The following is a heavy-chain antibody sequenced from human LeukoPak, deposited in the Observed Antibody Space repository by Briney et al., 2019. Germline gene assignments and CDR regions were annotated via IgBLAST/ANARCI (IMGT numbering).Heavy chain of an antibody. CDR3: ARIGGGGTDFDY. V-gene: IGHV3-48*01. Sequence: PGGSLRLPVGASGFTFSSYSRNWFRRAPGKGLEGLAYISSSSNFIYYADSVKGRLTISRDNAKNSLYLQMYSLRAEDTAVYYCARIGGGGTDFDYWGQGALVTVSS. CDR2: ISSSSNFI. CDR1: GFTFSSYS. D-gene: IGHD1-7*01. J-gene: IGHJ4*02.